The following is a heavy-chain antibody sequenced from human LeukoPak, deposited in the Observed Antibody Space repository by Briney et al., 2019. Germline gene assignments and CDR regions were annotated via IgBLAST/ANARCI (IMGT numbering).Heavy chain of an antibody. J-gene: IGHJ4*02. CDR3: AREYKRPPDY. CDR1: GGSISSSNYH. V-gene: IGHV4-39*01. Sequence: PSETLSLTCTVSGGSISSSNYHWSWIRQPPGKGLEWIGSIYYSGTTYYSPSLKSRVTIFVDTSKNQFSLKLRSVTAADTAVYYCAREYKRPPDYWGQGTLVTVSS. D-gene: IGHD1-1*01. CDR2: IYYSGTT.